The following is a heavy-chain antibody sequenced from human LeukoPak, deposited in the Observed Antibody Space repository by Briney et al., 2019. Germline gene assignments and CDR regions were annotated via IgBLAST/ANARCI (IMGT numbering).Heavy chain of an antibody. CDR1: GFTFSSYA. V-gene: IGHV3-30-3*01. D-gene: IGHD3-3*01. Sequence: GGSLRFSCAASGFTFSSYAMHWVRQAPGKGLEWVAIVSSDGSNKYYADSVKGRFTISRDNSKNTLYLQMNSLRAEDTAVYYCARDPDFWSGYGVDYWGQGTLVTVSS. CDR2: VSSDGSNK. J-gene: IGHJ4*02. CDR3: ARDPDFWSGYGVDY.